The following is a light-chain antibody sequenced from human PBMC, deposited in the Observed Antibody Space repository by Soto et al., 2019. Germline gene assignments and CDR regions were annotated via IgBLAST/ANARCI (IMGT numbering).Light chain of an antibody. Sequence: QSVLTQPPSASGSPGQSVTISCTGTSSDVGSYKFVSWYQQHPGKAPKLMMYEVSKRPSGVPDRFSGSKSGNTASLTVSGLQAEDEADYFCSSYAGNYNLVFGGGTKVT. CDR2: EVS. CDR3: SSYAGNYNLV. V-gene: IGLV2-8*01. J-gene: IGLJ2*01. CDR1: SSDVGSYKF.